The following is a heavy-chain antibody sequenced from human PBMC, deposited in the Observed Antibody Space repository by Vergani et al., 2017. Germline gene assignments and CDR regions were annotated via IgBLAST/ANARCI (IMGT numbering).Heavy chain of an antibody. D-gene: IGHD5-18*01. V-gene: IGHV4-39*07. Sequence: QLQLQESGPGLVKPSETLSLTCTVSGGSISSSSYYWGWIRQPPGKGLEWIGSIYYSGSTNYNPSLKSRVTISVDTSKNQFSLKVSSVTAADTAVYYCAREEYSYQYYYYYGMDVWGQGTTVTVS. CDR1: GGSISSSSYY. CDR3: AREEYSYQYYYYYGMDV. J-gene: IGHJ6*02. CDR2: IYYSGST.